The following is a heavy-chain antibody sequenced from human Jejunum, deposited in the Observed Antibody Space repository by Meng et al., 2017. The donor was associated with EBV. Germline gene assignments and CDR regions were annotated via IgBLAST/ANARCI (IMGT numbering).Heavy chain of an antibody. Sequence: VQLGGSGVGVVQPGRSLRLSCAASGFTFGDYAMHWVRQAPGKGLEWVALVSYGGSDKLYADSVKGRFTIYRDNSDNTLFLQMNSLKPEDTAVYYCAKERRGFYAEHWGQGTLVTVSS. D-gene: IGHD1-14*01. J-gene: IGHJ4*02. CDR2: VSYGGSDK. V-gene: IGHV3-30*04. CDR1: GFTFGDYA. CDR3: AKERRGFYAEH.